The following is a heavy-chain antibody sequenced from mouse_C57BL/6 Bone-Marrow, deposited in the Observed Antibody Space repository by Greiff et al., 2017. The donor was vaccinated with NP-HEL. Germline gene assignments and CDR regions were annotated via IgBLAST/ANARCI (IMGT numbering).Heavy chain of an antibody. CDR2: IHPNSGST. D-gene: IGHD2-5*01. J-gene: IGHJ1*03. V-gene: IGHV1-64*01. CDR1: GYTFTSYW. CDR3: ARRIYSNYEYFDV. Sequence: QVQLQQPGAELVKPGASVKLSCKASGYTFTSYWMHWVKQRPGQGLEWIGMIHPNSGSTNYNEKFKSKATLTVDKSSSTAYIQLSSLTSEDSAVYYCARRIYSNYEYFDVWGTGTTVTVSS.